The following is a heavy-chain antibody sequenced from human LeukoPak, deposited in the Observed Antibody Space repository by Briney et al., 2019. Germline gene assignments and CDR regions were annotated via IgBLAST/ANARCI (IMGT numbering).Heavy chain of an antibody. Sequence: GRSLRLSCAASGFTFSNYWMSWVRQAPGKGLEWVANIKQDGSEKYYVDSVKGRFTISRDNAKNSLDLQMNSLRAEDTAVYFCARDYDILTAYHASFDFWGQGTLVTVSS. CDR1: GFTFSNYW. CDR3: ARDYDILTAYHASFDF. CDR2: IKQDGSEK. V-gene: IGHV3-7*01. D-gene: IGHD3-9*01. J-gene: IGHJ4*02.